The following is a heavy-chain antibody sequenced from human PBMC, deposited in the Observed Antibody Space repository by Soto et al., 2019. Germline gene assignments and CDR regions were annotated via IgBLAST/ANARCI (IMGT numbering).Heavy chain of an antibody. J-gene: IGHJ6*02. Sequence: SETLSLTCTVSGASIRSTYWSWIRQSPGKGLEWIGYIYYSGTTNYNPSLKNRVTISVDTSKSQLSLNLTSVTAADTAVYYCARDQYDFRSGSYYYAMEVWGQGTKVTVSS. CDR3: ARDQYDFRSGSYYYAMEV. D-gene: IGHD3-3*01. V-gene: IGHV4-59*01. CDR1: GASIRSTY. CDR2: IYYSGTT.